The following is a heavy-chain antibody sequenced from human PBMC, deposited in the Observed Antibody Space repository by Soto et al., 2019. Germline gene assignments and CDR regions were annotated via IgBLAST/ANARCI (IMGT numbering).Heavy chain of an antibody. V-gene: IGHV1-69*12. J-gene: IGHJ6*02. D-gene: IGHD2-2*01. CDR3: ASHSSLRGYCISTSCYGYYYGMDV. Sequence: QVQLVQSGAEVKKPGSSVKVSCKASGGTFSSYAISWVRQAPGQGREWMGGIIPIFGTADYAQKFQGRVTITADESTSTAYMELSSLRSEDTAVYYCASHSSLRGYCISTSCYGYYYGMDVWGQGTTVTVSS. CDR1: GGTFSSYA. CDR2: IIPIFGTA.